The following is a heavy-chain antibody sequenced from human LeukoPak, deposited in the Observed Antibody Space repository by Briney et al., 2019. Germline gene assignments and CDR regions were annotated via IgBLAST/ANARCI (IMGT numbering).Heavy chain of an antibody. V-gene: IGHV1-69*05. CDR1: GGTFSSYA. J-gene: IGHJ4*02. CDR2: IIPIFGTA. Sequence: ASVKVCCKASGGTFSSYAISWVRQAPGQGLEWMGGIIPIFGTANYAQKFQGRVTITTDESTSTAYMELSSLRSEDTGVYYCARGEWELREGLDYWGQGTLVTVSS. D-gene: IGHD1-26*01. CDR3: ARGEWELREGLDY.